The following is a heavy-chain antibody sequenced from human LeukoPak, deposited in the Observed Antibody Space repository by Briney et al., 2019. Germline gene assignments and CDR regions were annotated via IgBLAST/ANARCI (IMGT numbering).Heavy chain of an antibody. J-gene: IGHJ6*04. CDR1: GFTFSSYA. CDR3: AKDWFGGLLYVLGYYGMDV. Sequence: GGSLRLSCAASGFTFSSYAMSWVRQAPGKGLEWVSAISGSGGSTYYADSVKGRFTISRDNSKNTLYLQMNSLRAEDTAVYYCAKDWFGGLLYVLGYYGMDVWGKGTTVTVSS. CDR2: ISGSGGST. V-gene: IGHV3-23*01. D-gene: IGHD3-10*01.